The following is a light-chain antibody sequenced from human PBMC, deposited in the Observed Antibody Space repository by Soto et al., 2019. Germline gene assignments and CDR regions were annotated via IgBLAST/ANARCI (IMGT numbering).Light chain of an antibody. CDR1: QSVSSSF. J-gene: IGKJ1*01. V-gene: IGKV3-20*01. Sequence: DIMLTQSPGTLCLTPGERATLSCLASQSVSSSFLVWYKQRPGQAPRLLMSGASTRATGTPDRFSGGGSGTDFTLTISRLEPEDFAVYYCQQYDNSPETFGQGTKVDIK. CDR3: QQYDNSPET. CDR2: GAS.